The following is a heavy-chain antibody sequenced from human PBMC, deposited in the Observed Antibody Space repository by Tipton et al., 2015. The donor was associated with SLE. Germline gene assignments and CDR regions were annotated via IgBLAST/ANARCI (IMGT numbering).Heavy chain of an antibody. D-gene: IGHD3-10*01. CDR1: GGSISSYY. V-gene: IGHV4-34*01. CDR2: INHSGST. CDR3: ARGGPYYYGSGSSPAEYFQY. Sequence: TLSLTCTVSGGSISSYYWGWIRQPPGKGLEWIGEINHSGSTNYNPSLKSRVTISVDTSKNQFSLKLSSVTAADTAVYYCARGGPYYYGSGSSPAEYFQYWGQGTLVTVSS. J-gene: IGHJ1*01.